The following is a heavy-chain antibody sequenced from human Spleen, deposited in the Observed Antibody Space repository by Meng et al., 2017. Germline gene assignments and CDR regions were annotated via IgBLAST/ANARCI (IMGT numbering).Heavy chain of an antibody. D-gene: IGHD4-11*01. V-gene: IGHV4-34*01. CDR3: ARGPTTMAHDFDY. CDR2: INHSGST. Sequence: GSLRLSCVVSGGSFSDYNWSWIRQPPGKGLEWIGEINHSGSTNYNPSLESRATISVDTSQNNLSLKLSSVTAADSAVYYCARGPTTMAHDFDYWGQGTLVTVYS. J-gene: IGHJ4*02. CDR1: GGSFSDYN.